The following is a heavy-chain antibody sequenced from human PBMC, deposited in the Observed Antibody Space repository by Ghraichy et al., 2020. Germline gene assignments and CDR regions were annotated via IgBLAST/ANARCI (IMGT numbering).Heavy chain of an antibody. CDR2: ISYDGSNK. Sequence: GGSLRLSCAASGFTFSSYGMHWVRQAPGKGLEWVAVISYDGSNKYYADSVKGRFTISRDNSKNTLYLQMKSLRAEDTAVYYCAKHPGIPIFGVVTYYGMDVWGQGTTVTVSS. J-gene: IGHJ6*02. CDR1: GFTFSSYG. D-gene: IGHD3-3*01. CDR3: AKHPGIPIFGVVTYYGMDV. V-gene: IGHV3-30*18.